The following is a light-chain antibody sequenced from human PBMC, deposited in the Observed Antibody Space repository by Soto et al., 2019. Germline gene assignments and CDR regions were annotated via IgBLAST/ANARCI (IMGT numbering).Light chain of an antibody. V-gene: IGLV4-69*01. CDR1: SGHSSYA. CDR3: QTWDTGARVV. J-gene: IGLJ2*01. Sequence: QSVLTQSPSASASLGASVKLTCTLSSGHSSYAIAWHQQQPEKGPRYLMKLSSDGSHSKGDGIPDRFSGSSSGAERYPTIPGPRSEDGADYYCQTWDTGARVVFGGGTKLTV. CDR2: LSSDGSH.